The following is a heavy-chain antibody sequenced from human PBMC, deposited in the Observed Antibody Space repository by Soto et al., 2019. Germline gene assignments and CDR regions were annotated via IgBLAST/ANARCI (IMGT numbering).Heavy chain of an antibody. V-gene: IGHV3-21*01. D-gene: IGHD1-26*01. CDR2: ISSSSSYI. J-gene: IGHJ4*02. CDR1: GFTFSSYS. CDR3: ARDRGGSYYSDY. Sequence: GGSLRLSCAASGFTFSSYSMNWVRQAPGKGLEWVSSISSSSSYIYYADSVKGRFTTSRDNAKNSLYLQMNSLRAEDTAVYYCARDRGGSYYSDYWGQGTLVTVSS.